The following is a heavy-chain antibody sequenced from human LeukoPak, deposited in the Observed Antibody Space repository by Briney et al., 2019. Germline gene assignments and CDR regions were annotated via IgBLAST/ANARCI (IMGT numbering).Heavy chain of an antibody. V-gene: IGHV3-15*01. CDR1: GFTFSNAW. Sequence: PGGSLRLSCAASGFTFSNAWISWVRQAPGKGLEWVGRIKSKTDGGTTDYAAPVKGRFTISRDDSKNTLYLQMNSLKTEDTAVYYCTTAIVATIETGLWGQGTLVTVSS. D-gene: IGHD5-12*01. J-gene: IGHJ4*02. CDR3: TTAIVATIETGL. CDR2: IKSKTDGGTT.